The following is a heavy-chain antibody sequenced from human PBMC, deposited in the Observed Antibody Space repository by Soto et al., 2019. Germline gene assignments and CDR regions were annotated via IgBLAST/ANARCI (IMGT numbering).Heavy chain of an antibody. D-gene: IGHD4-17*01. CDR3: ARGITVTTQMYYFDY. V-gene: IGHV4-30-4*02. J-gene: IGHJ4*02. CDR1: GGSISSADYY. CDR2: IYYTGTT. Sequence: PSETLSLTCTVSGGSISSADYYWSWIRQPPGKGLEWIGFIYYTGTTYYSPSLKSRVTISVDTSKNQFSLKLSSVTAADTAVYYCARGITVTTQMYYFDYWGQGTLVTVSS.